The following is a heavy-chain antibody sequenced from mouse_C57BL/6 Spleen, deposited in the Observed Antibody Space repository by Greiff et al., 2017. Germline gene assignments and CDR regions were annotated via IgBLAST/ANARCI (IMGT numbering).Heavy chain of an antibody. J-gene: IGHJ2*01. CDR1: GYTFTDYY. D-gene: IGHD1-1*01. Sequence: EVQLQQSGPELVKPGASVKISCKASGYTFTDYYMNWVKQSHGKSLEWIGDINPNNGGTSYNQKFKGKATLTVDKSSSTAYMELRSLTSEDSAVYYCAREGYYGSSYGYWGQGTTLTVSS. V-gene: IGHV1-26*01. CDR3: AREGYYGSSYGY. CDR2: INPNNGGT.